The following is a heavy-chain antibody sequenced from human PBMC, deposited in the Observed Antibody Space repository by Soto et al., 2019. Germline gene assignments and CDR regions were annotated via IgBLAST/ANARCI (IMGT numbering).Heavy chain of an antibody. CDR3: ARGNHRWLQLWYFDL. Sequence: QVQPVQSGAEVKKPGSSVTVSCKASGGTFSSYTISWVRQAPGQGLEWMRGIIPIFGTANYAQKFQGRVTITADESTSTAYMELSSLRSVDTAVYYCARGNHRWLQLWYFDLWGRGTLVTVSS. CDR1: GGTFSSYT. D-gene: IGHD5-12*01. J-gene: IGHJ2*01. CDR2: IIPIFGTA. V-gene: IGHV1-69*12.